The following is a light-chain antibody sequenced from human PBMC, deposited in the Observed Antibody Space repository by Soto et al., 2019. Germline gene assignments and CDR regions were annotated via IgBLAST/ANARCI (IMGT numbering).Light chain of an antibody. Sequence: QSVLTQPASVSGSPGQSITISCTGTSSDVGAYNYVSWYQQHPGKAPKLMIYDVSNRPSGVSNRFSGSKSGNTASLTISRLQAEDEADYYCSSYTSSSTVIFGGGTKLTVL. CDR3: SSYTSSSTVI. J-gene: IGLJ2*01. CDR2: DVS. V-gene: IGLV2-14*01. CDR1: SSDVGAYNY.